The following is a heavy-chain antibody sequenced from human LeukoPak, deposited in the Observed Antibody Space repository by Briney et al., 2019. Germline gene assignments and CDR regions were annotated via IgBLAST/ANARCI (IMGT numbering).Heavy chain of an antibody. D-gene: IGHD3-16*02. V-gene: IGHV1-2*02. CDR3: ARGDFDYVWGSYRLSDY. CDR1: GYTFTGYY. J-gene: IGHJ4*02. CDR2: ISPNSGGT. Sequence: ASVKVSCKASGYTFTGYYMHWVRRAPGQGLEWMGWISPNSGGTNYAQKFQGRVTMTRDTSISTAYMELSGLRSDDTAVYYCARGDFDYVWGSYRLSDYWGQGTLVTVSS.